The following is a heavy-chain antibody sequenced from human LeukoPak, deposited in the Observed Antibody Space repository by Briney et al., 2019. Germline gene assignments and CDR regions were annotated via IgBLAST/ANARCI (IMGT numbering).Heavy chain of an antibody. J-gene: IGHJ4*02. Sequence: PSGTLSLTCAVYGGSFSGYYWSWIRQPPGKGLEWIGEINHSGSTNYNPSLKSRVTISVDTSKNQFSLKLSSVTAADTAVYYCARGAYSSGWYSATNHFGYWGQGTLVTVSS. V-gene: IGHV4-34*01. CDR2: INHSGST. CDR3: ARGAYSSGWYSATNHFGY. D-gene: IGHD6-19*01. CDR1: GGSFSGYY.